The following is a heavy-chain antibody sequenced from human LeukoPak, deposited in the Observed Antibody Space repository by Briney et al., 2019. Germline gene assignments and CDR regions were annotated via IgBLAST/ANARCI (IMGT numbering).Heavy chain of an antibody. Sequence: ASVKVSCKVSGYTLTELSMHWVRQAPGKGLEWMGGFDPEDGETIYAQRFQGRVTMTEDTSTDTAYMELSSLRSEDTAVYYCATGGSGWLNYYYGMDVWGQGTTVTVSS. J-gene: IGHJ6*02. D-gene: IGHD6-19*01. V-gene: IGHV1-24*01. CDR2: FDPEDGET. CDR1: GYTLTELS. CDR3: ATGGSGWLNYYYGMDV.